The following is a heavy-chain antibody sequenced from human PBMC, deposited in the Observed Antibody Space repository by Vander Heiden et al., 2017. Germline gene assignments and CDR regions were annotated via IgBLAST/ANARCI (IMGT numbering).Heavy chain of an antibody. D-gene: IGHD3-22*01. CDR3: VRERVDSSGYYDY. Sequence: DVQLVGSGGGLVQPGGSVRPFCVATGFTFSTYNMNWVRQAPGKGLEWVSYISRSSSSIYYADFVKGRFTISRDNAKNALLLQMNSLRDEDTAVYYCVRERVDSSGYYDYWGQGTLVTVSS. CDR2: ISRSSSSI. J-gene: IGHJ4*02. V-gene: IGHV3-48*02. CDR1: GFTFSTYN.